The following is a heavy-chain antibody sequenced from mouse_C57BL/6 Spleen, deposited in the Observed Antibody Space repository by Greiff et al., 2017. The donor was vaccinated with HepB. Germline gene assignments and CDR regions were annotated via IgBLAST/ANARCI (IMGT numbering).Heavy chain of an antibody. CDR3: ASSMRDSSGYAMDY. J-gene: IGHJ4*01. V-gene: IGHV1-55*01. D-gene: IGHD3-2*02. Sequence: VQLQQSGAELVKPGASVKMSCKASGYTFTSYWITWVKQRPGQGLEWIGDIYPGSGSTNYNEKFKSKATLTVDTSSSTAYMQLSSLTSEDSAVYYCASSMRDSSGYAMDYWGQGTSVTVSS. CDR2: IYPGSGST. CDR1: GYTFTSYW.